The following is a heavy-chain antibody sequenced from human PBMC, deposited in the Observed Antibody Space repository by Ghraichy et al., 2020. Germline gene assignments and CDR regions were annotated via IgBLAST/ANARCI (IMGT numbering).Heavy chain of an antibody. CDR1: GFTFSSYG. Sequence: GSLRLSCAASGFTFSSYGMHWVRQAPGKGLEWVAVIWYDGSNKYYADSVKGRFTISRDNSKNTLYLQMNSLRAEDTAVYYCARGASSSWYIDYWGQGTLVTVSS. J-gene: IGHJ4*02. CDR2: IWYDGSNK. CDR3: ARGASSSWYIDY. V-gene: IGHV3-33*01. D-gene: IGHD6-13*01.